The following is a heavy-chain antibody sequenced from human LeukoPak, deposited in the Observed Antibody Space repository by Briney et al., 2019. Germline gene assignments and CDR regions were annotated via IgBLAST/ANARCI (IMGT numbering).Heavy chain of an antibody. CDR3: ARGSIVATRLDY. V-gene: IGHV4-59*01. Sequence: SETLSLTCTVSGGSISSYYWNWIRQPPGKGLEWIGNIFYSGTTDYNPSLKSRVTISVDTSKNQFSLKLSSVTAADTAVYYCARGSIVATRLDYWGQGTLVTVSS. D-gene: IGHD5-12*01. CDR2: IFYSGTT. CDR1: GGSISSYY. J-gene: IGHJ4*02.